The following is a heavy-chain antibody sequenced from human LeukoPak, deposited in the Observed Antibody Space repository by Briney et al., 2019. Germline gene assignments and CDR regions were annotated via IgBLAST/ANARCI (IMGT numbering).Heavy chain of an antibody. CDR2: IYHSGST. CDR3: ARDPSYGYYFDY. V-gene: IGHV4-4*02. J-gene: IGHJ4*02. Sequence: MSSETLSLTCAVSGGSISSSNWWSWARQPPGKGLEWIGEIYHSGSTNYNPSLKSRVTISVDTSKNQFSLKLSSVTAADTAVYYCARDPSYGYYFDYWGQGTLVTVSS. D-gene: IGHD5-18*01. CDR1: GGSISSSNW.